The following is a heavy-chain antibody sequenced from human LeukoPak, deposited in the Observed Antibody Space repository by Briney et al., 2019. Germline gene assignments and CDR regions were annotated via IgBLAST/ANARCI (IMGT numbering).Heavy chain of an antibody. CDR1: GYTFTGYY. J-gene: IGHJ3*02. CDR3: ARESSITTDHDAFDI. CDR2: INPSGGST. D-gene: IGHD3-10*01. V-gene: IGHV1-46*01. Sequence: GASVKVSCKASGYTFTGYYMHWVRQAPGQGLEWMGIINPSGGSTSYAQKFQGRVTMTRDTSTSTVYMELSSLRSEDTAVYYCARESSITTDHDAFDIWGQGTMVTVSS.